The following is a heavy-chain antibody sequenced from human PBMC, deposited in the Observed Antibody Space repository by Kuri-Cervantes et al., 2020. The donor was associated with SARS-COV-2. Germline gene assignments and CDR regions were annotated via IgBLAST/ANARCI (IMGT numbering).Heavy chain of an antibody. Sequence: TCTVSGGSISSGSYYWSWIRQPPGEGLEWIGYIYYSGSTNYNHSLKSRVTISVDTSKNQFSLKLSSVTAADTAVYYCARTYSSGWYYYYYMDVWGKGTTVTVSS. CDR2: IYYSGST. V-gene: IGHV4-61*01. D-gene: IGHD6-19*01. J-gene: IGHJ6*03. CDR3: ARTYSSGWYYYYYMDV. CDR1: GGSISSGSYY.